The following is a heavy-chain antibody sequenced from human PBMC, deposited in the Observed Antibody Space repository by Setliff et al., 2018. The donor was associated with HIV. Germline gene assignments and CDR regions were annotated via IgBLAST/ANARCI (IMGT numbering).Heavy chain of an antibody. J-gene: IGHJ4*02. CDR2: ISSSSSYI. Sequence: LRLSCAASGFNFSTYNMNWVRQAPGKGLEWVSSISSSSSYIYYADSAKGRFTISRDNAKNALYLQMNSLRAEDTAVYYCARVGREWELKPVGYWGQGTLVTVSS. V-gene: IGHV3-21*01. CDR1: GFNFSTYN. CDR3: ARVGREWELKPVGY. D-gene: IGHD1-26*01.